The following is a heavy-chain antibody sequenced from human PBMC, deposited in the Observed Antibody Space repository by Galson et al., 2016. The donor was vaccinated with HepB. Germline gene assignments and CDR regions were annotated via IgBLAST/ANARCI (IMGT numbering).Heavy chain of an antibody. Sequence: SVKVSCKASGYAFGTYGISWVRRTPGHGLEWTGWMSNYNGRTKYAQKFQGRVSMATETSTNTASMDLRSLTFDDTAVYYCARTHANHALLSSQLDVWGQGSLVTVSS. V-gene: IGHV1-18*04. CDR3: ARTHANHALLSSQLDV. CDR1: GYAFGTYG. D-gene: IGHD1-14*01. J-gene: IGHJ4*02. CDR2: MSNYNGRT.